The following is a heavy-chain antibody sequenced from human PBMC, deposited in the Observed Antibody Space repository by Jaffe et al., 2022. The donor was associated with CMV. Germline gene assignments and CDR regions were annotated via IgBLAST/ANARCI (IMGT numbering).Heavy chain of an antibody. CDR2: ISSSSSYI. J-gene: IGHJ3*02. D-gene: IGHD5-18*01. CDR1: GFTFSSYS. Sequence: EVQLVESGGGLVKPGGSLRLSCAASGFTFSSYSMNWVRQAPGKGLEWVSSISSSSSYIYYADSVKGRFTISRDNAKNSLYLQMNSLRAEDTAVYYCARDLSSGYSYEGADAFDIWGQGTMVTVSS. V-gene: IGHV3-21*01. CDR3: ARDLSSGYSYEGADAFDI.